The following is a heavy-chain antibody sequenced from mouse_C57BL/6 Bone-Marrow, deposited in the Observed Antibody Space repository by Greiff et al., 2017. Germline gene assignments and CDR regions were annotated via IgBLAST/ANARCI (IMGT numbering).Heavy chain of an antibody. J-gene: IGHJ1*03. D-gene: IGHD1-1*01. Sequence: QVQLQQPGAELVKPGASVKLSCKASGYTFTSYWMHWVKQRPGRGLEWIGRIDPNSGGTKYNEKFKSKATLTVDKPSSTAYMQLSSLTSEDSAVYYCAGIITTVVALHWYFDVWGTGTTVTVSS. CDR2: IDPNSGGT. CDR3: AGIITTVVALHWYFDV. CDR1: GYTFTSYW. V-gene: IGHV1-72*01.